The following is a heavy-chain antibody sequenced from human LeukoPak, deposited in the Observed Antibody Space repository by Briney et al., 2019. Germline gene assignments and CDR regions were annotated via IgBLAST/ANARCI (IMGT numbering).Heavy chain of an antibody. V-gene: IGHV1-24*01. D-gene: IGHD3-3*01. CDR2: FDPEDGET. Sequence: GASVKVSCKASGYTFTSNYIHWVRQAPGKGLEWMGGFDPEDGETIYAQKFQGRVTMTEDTSTDTAYMELSSLRSEDTAVYYCATWFVLRFLEWPGWFDPWGQGTLVTVSS. J-gene: IGHJ5*02. CDR3: ATWFVLRFLEWPGWFDP. CDR1: GYTFTSNY.